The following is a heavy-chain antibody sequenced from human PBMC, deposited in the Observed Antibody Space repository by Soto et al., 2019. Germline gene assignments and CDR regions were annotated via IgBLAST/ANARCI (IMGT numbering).Heavy chain of an antibody. CDR1: GYTFTNYP. J-gene: IGHJ4*02. CDR2: IDAGNGNT. CDR3: ARYNYFDY. D-gene: IGHD1-1*01. Sequence: QVQLMQSGAEVKRPGASMKISCKTSGYTFTNYPIHWVRQAPGQTLEWMGWIDAGNGNTKYSQTFQGRVTFTRETSANTAYMELSSLRSEDTAVYYCARYNYFDYWGQGTLVTVSS. V-gene: IGHV1-3*01.